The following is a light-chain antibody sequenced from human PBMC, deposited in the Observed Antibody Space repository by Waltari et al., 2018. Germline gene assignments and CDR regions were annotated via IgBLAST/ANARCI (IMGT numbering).Light chain of an antibody. Sequence: QSALTQPPSASGSPGQSVTISCTRTSSYVGGYNYVSWYQQYPGKAPELIIYAVSRRPSGVPDRFSGSKSGNTASLTVSGLQAEDEADYYCSSYAGITNWVFGGGTKLTVL. CDR1: SSYVGGYNY. CDR3: SSYAGITNWV. CDR2: AVS. V-gene: IGLV2-8*01. J-gene: IGLJ3*02.